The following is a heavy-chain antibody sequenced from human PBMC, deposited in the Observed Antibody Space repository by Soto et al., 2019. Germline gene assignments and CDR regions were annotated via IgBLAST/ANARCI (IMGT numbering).Heavy chain of an antibody. J-gene: IGHJ6*02. V-gene: IGHV3-48*02. CDR1: GFTFSSYS. D-gene: IGHD3-3*02. CDR2: ISSSSSTI. Sequence: GGSLRLSCAASGFTFSSYSMNWVRQAPGKGLEWVSYISSSSSTIYYADSVKGRFTISRDNAKNSLYLQMNSLRDEDTAVYYCARQDPASILYYYGMDVWGQGTTVTVSS. CDR3: ARQDPASILYYYGMDV.